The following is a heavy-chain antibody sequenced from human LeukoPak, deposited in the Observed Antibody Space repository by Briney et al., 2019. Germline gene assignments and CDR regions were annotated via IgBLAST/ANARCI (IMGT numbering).Heavy chain of an antibody. CDR3: AKLRWHLDGAFDI. V-gene: IGHV3-23*01. J-gene: IGHJ3*02. CDR1: GFTFSSYA. CDR2: ISTSGGNT. Sequence: GGSLRLSCAASGFTFSSYAMSWVRQAPVKGLEWVSGISTSGGNTDYADSVKGRFTISRDNSKKTLYLEMNSLRAEDTAVYYCAKLRWHLDGAFDIWGQGTMVTVSS. D-gene: IGHD4-23*01.